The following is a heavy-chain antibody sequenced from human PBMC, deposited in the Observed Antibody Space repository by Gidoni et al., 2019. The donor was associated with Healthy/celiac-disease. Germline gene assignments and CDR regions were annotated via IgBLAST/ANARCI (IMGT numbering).Heavy chain of an antibody. CDR2: IIPIFGTA. J-gene: IGHJ6*03. V-gene: IGHV1-69*01. D-gene: IGHD2-2*01. CDR3: ARAVIVVVPAAIGVKYYYYMDV. Sequence: QVQLLQSVAAVKKPGSSVKVSCKSSGGTFSSYAISWVRQAPGQGLEWMGGIIPIFGTANYAQKFQGRVTITADESTSTAYMELSSLRSEDTAVYYCARAVIVVVPAAIGVKYYYYMDVWGKGTTVTVSS. CDR1: GGTFSSYA.